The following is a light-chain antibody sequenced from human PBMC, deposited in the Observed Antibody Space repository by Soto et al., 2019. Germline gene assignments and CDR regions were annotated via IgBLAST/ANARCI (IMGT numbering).Light chain of an antibody. CDR3: QQYGSSPPYT. J-gene: IGKJ2*01. CDR1: QSISDK. Sequence: EIVMTRSPVTLSVSPGERATLSCRASQSISDKSAWYQQKPGQAPRLLIFGASNRASDIPDRFSGSGSGTDFTLTISRLEPEDFAVYYCQQYGSSPPYTFGQGTKVDIK. V-gene: IGKV3-20*01. CDR2: GAS.